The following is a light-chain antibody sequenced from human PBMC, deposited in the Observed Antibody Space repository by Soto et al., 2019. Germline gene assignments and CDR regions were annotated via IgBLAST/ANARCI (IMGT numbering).Light chain of an antibody. Sequence: ESVLTQSPATLSLSPGERATLSCRASPSVSNSLAWYQHKPGQAPRLLIYGASTRATGIPARSSGSGSGTEFTLTINSLQSEDFAVYYCQQYNNWPRTFGQGTKVDIK. CDR2: GAS. CDR1: PSVSNS. V-gene: IGKV3-15*01. J-gene: IGKJ1*01. CDR3: QQYNNWPRT.